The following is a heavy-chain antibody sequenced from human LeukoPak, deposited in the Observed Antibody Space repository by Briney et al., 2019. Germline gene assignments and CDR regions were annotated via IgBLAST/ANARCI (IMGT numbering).Heavy chain of an antibody. CDR3: ARGRLLRTTPGYYFDY. CDR1: GGSISSYY. J-gene: IGHJ4*02. Sequence: PSETLSLTCTVSGGSISSYYWSWIRQPPGKGLEWIGYIYYSGSTNYNPSLKSRVTISVHTSKNQFSLKLSSVTAADTAVYYCARGRLLRTTPGYYFDYWGQGTLVTVSS. CDR2: IYYSGST. D-gene: IGHD3-22*01. V-gene: IGHV4-59*08.